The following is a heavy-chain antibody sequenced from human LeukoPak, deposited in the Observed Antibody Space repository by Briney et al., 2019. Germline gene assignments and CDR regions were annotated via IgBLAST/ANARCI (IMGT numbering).Heavy chain of an antibody. Sequence: PSETLSLTCTVSGGSISSSSYYWGWIRQPPGKGLEWIGSIYYSGSTYYNPSLKSRVTISVDTSKNQFSLKLSSVTAADTAVYYCARLGSGPYDYVWGSYHPYYFDYWGQRTLVTVSS. CDR2: IYYSGST. J-gene: IGHJ4*02. V-gene: IGHV4-39*01. CDR3: ARLGSGPYDYVWGSYHPYYFDY. D-gene: IGHD3-16*02. CDR1: GGSISSSSYY.